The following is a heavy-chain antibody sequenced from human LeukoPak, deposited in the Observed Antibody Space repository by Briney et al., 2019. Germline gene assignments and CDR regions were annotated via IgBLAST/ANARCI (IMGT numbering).Heavy chain of an antibody. CDR3: AKALYGDSKHYYYYMDV. Sequence: PGGSLRLSCAASGFTFSSYAMSWVRQAPGKGLEWVSAISGSGGSTYYADSVKGRFTISRDNSKNTLYLQMNSLRAEDTAVYYCAKALYGDSKHYYYYMDVRGKGTTVTVSS. D-gene: IGHD4-17*01. CDR1: GFTFSSYA. J-gene: IGHJ6*03. CDR2: ISGSGGST. V-gene: IGHV3-23*01.